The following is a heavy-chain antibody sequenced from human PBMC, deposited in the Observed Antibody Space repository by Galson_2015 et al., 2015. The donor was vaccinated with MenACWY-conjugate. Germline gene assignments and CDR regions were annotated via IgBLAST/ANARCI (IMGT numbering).Heavy chain of an antibody. CDR2: ISGSGTTK. Sequence: SLRLSCAVSGFTFSTYGLAWVRQAPGKGLEWVSAISGSGTTKYDADSVKGRFTISRDNSKNTLYLQMNSLRAEDTAVYYCAKNRFGGRPYYFDYWGQGTLVTVSS. J-gene: IGHJ4*02. D-gene: IGHD2-15*01. CDR1: GFTFSTYG. V-gene: IGHV3-23*01. CDR3: AKNRFGGRPYYFDY.